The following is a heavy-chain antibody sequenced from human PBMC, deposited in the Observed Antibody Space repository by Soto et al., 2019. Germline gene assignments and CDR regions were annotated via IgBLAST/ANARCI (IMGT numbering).Heavy chain of an antibody. CDR3: ARGLRSSGYAMDV. J-gene: IGHJ6*02. V-gene: IGHV3-48*03. Sequence: EVQLVESGGGLVQPGGSLRLSCAASGFTFNSYEMNWVGQAPGKGLEWVSYIVSRGSTIYYADSVKGRFTISRDNAKKSLYLQMNSLRAEDTAVYYCARGLRSSGYAMDVWGQGTTVTVSS. D-gene: IGHD6-13*01. CDR2: IVSRGSTI. CDR1: GFTFNSYE.